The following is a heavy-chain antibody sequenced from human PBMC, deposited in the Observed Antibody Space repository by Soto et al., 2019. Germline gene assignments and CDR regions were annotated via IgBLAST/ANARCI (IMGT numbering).Heavy chain of an antibody. J-gene: IGHJ4*02. Sequence: VQLLQSGDEVKKPGSAVKVSCKASGGTFSSPSINWLRQAPGQGLEWMGGVISLCGTANYAHNFKGRVTITADQSTSTAYMELNSLRSDDTAVYYWAREVGYGDCAAALLDWGQGTLVTVSS. CDR2: VISLCGTA. CDR1: GGTFSSPS. CDR3: AREVGYGDCAAALLD. D-gene: IGHD4-17*01. V-gene: IGHV1-69*01.